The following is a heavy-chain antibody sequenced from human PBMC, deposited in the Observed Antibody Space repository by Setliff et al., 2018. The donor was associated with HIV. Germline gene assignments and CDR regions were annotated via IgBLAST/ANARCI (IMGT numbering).Heavy chain of an antibody. Sequence: PSENLSLTCTVSGGSVSDTSYYWGWIRQRPGKGLEWLANVYYSGGTYYDPSLNSRVTISVETSRNQFSLKLTSVNAADTALYFCARLGDSGYDFRGYFDYWCQGKLVTVSS. V-gene: IGHV4-39*01. CDR3: ARLGDSGYDFRGYFDY. J-gene: IGHJ4*02. CDR1: GGSVSDTSYY. D-gene: IGHD5-12*01. CDR2: VYYSGGT.